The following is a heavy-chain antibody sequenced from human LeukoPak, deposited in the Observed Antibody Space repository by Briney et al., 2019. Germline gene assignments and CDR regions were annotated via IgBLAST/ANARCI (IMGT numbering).Heavy chain of an antibody. CDR3: VRDQRRIEVARYYSAY. V-gene: IGHV1-46*01. D-gene: IGHD6-19*01. CDR1: GFTLTSYY. J-gene: IGHJ4*02. Sequence: GASVKISCKASGFTLTSYYFFWVRLAPGQGLEWMGILNPKTGTTGYAQKFQGRVSMTRDTSPSTVYMELSSLRSEDSAIYYCVRDQRRIEVARYYSAYWGQGTLVTVPA. CDR2: LNPKTGTT.